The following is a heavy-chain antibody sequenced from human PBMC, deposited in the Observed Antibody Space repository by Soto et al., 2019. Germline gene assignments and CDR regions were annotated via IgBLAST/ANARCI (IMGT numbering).Heavy chain of an antibody. CDR3: AKVFSPEGGNYFDY. CDR2: ISNSFSEGNT. Sequence: QPGGSLRLSCAASGFTFRKYAMDWVRQAPGKGLEWVSAISNSFSEGNTHYADSVKGRFTISRDNDKNTVFLEMNSLRAEDTAVYYCAKVFSPEGGNYFDYWGQGTLVTVYS. J-gene: IGHJ4*02. V-gene: IGHV3-23*01. CDR1: GFTFRKYA.